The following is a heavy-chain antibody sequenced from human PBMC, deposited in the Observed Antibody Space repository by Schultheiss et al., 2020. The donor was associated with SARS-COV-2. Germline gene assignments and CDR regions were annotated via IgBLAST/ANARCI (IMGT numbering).Heavy chain of an antibody. CDR2: ISAYNGNT. J-gene: IGHJ6*02. V-gene: IGHV1-18*04. Sequence: GGSLRLSCKASGYTFTSYGISWVRQAPGQGLEWMGWISAYNGNTNYAQKLQGRVTMTTDTSTSTAYMELRSLRSDDTAVYYCARDAEDIVVVVAKDYYYYGMDVWGQGTTVTVSS. D-gene: IGHD2-15*01. CDR1: GYTFTSYG. CDR3: ARDAEDIVVVVAKDYYYYGMDV.